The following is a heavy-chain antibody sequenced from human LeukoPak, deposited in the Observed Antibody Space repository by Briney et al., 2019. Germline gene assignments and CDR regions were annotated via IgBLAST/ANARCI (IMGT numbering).Heavy chain of an antibody. CDR3: ASLGGGYSYGYRTDY. J-gene: IGHJ4*02. D-gene: IGHD5-18*01. CDR2: IWYDGSNK. V-gene: IGHV3-33*01. CDR1: GFTFSSYG. Sequence: QPGRSLRLSCAASGFTFSSYGMHWVRQAPGKGLEWVAVIWYDGSNKYYADSVKGRFTISRDNSKNTLYLQMNSLRAEDTAVYYCASLGGGYSYGYRTDYWGQGTLVTVSS.